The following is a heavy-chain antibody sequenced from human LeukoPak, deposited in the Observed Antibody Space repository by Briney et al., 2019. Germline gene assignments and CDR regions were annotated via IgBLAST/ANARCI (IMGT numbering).Heavy chain of an antibody. J-gene: IGHJ4*02. CDR1: GYTFTGYY. V-gene: IGHV1-2*02. Sequence: ASVKVSCKASGYTFTGYYMHWVRQAPGQGLEWMGWINPNSGGTNYAQKFQGRVTMTRDTSISTAYMELSRLRSDDTAVYYCARASIGGQQGSFDYWGQGTLVTVSS. CDR3: ARASIGGQQGSFDY. CDR2: INPNSGGT. D-gene: IGHD3-16*01.